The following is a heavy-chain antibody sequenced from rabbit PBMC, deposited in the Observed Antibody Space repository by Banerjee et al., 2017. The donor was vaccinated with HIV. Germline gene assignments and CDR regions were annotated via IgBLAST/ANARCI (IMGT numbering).Heavy chain of an antibody. CDR1: GIDFSSIYY. Sequence: QSLEESGGDLVQPEGSLTLTCKASGIDFSSIYYMCWVRQAPGKGLEWIACIDGGVSGSTYYANWAKGRFTISKTSSTTVTLQMTSLTAADTTTCFCTRGSAYAGAGYALWGQGTLVTVS. D-gene: IGHD4-2*01. J-gene: IGHJ6*01. CDR2: IDGGVSGST. CDR3: TRGSAYAGAGYAL. V-gene: IGHV1S40*01.